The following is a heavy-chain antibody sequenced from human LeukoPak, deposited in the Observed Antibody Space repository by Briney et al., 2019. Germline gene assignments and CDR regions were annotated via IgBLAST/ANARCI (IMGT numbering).Heavy chain of an antibody. CDR3: AGDHTALYGMDV. D-gene: IGHD5-18*01. Sequence: PSQTLSLTCTVSGGSISSGCYYWSWIRQHQGKVLEWIVYIYYSGSTYYNPALRSRVTISVDTSKNQFSLKRSSVTAADAAVYYWAGDHTALYGMDVWGQGTTVTVSS. CDR1: GGSISSGCYY. J-gene: IGHJ6*02. CDR2: IYYSGST. V-gene: IGHV4-31*03.